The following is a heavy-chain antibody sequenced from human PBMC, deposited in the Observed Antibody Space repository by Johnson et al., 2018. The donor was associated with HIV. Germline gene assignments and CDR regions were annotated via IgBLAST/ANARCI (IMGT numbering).Heavy chain of an antibody. CDR1: GFTFSNAW. J-gene: IGHJ3*02. V-gene: IGHV3-15*01. CDR3: TTVDCGGDCYSGHAFDI. D-gene: IGHD2-21*01. CDR2: IKSSTDGGTT. Sequence: MLLVESGGGLVKPGGSLILSCAASGFTFSNAWMSWVRQAPGKGLELVGHIKSSTDGGTTEYAAPVKGRFTIARDDSKNTLYLQMNSLKTEDTAVYYCTTVDCGGDCYSGHAFDIWGQGTMVTVSS.